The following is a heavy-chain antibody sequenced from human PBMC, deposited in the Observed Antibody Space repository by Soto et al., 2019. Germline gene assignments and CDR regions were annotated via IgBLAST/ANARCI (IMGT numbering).Heavy chain of an antibody. CDR3: ARGWYYYYGMDV. CDR2: IYYSGST. V-gene: IGHV4-39*01. D-gene: IGHD6-19*01. J-gene: IGHJ6*02. Sequence: SETLSLTCTVSGGSISSSSYYWGWIRQPPGKGLEWIGSIYYSGSTYYNPSLKSRVTISVDTSKNQFSLKLSSVTAADTAVYYCARGWYYYYGMDVWGQGTTVTVSS. CDR1: GGSISSSSYY.